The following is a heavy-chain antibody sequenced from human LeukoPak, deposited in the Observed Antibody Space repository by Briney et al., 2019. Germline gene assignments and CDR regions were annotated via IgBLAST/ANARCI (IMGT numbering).Heavy chain of an antibody. J-gene: IGHJ4*02. D-gene: IGHD3-10*01. CDR1: EYTFTTYY. CDR3: ASGSDRSGSPFDY. CDR2: INPSVGST. V-gene: IGHV1-46*01. Sequence: GASVKVSCKGSEYTFTTYYMHWVRQAPGQGLEWMGIINPSVGSTSYAQKFQGRVTMTRDPSTSTVYMELSSLRSEDTAVYYCASGSDRSGSPFDYWGQGNLVTVFS.